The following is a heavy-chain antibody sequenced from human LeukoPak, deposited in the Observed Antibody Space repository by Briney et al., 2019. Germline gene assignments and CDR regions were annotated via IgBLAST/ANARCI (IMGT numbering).Heavy chain of an antibody. CDR2: ISSSSSYI. CDR3: ARDRRRIVGAIRGGAFDY. V-gene: IGHV3-21*01. CDR1: GFTFSSYS. D-gene: IGHD1-26*01. J-gene: IGHJ4*02. Sequence: GGSLRLSCAASGFTFSSYSMNWVRQAPGKGLEWVSSISSSSSYIYYADSVKGRFTISRDNAKNSLYLQMNSLRAEDTAVYYCARDRRRIVGAIRGGAFDYWGQGTLSPSPQ.